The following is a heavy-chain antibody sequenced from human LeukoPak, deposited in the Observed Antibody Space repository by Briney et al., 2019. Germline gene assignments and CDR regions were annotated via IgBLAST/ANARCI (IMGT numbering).Heavy chain of an antibody. CDR3: VRDFLPRYELYYFDY. V-gene: IGHV3-21*01. CDR1: GFTFSSYS. D-gene: IGHD2/OR15-2a*01. CDR2: ISSSSSYI. Sequence: GGSLRLFCAVSGFTFSSYSMNGVRQSPGKGLEWVSSISSSSSYIYYVVCVKGGFTIYRDQGKNSLYLEMKSVRAEDRGVYYCVRDFLPRYELYYFDYWGQGTLVTVFS. J-gene: IGHJ4*02.